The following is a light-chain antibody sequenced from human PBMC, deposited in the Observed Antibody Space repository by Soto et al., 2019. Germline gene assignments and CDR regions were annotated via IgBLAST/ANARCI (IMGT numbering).Light chain of an antibody. CDR2: SNN. CDR1: SSNIGNNY. J-gene: IGLJ1*01. CDR3: AAWDDSLNGQV. V-gene: IGLV1-44*01. Sequence: QSVLTQPPSASGTPGQRITISCSGGSSNIGNNYVYWYQHLPGTAPKLLIYSNNQRPSGVPDRFSGSKSGTSASLAISGLQSEDEADYYCAAWDDSLNGQVFGTGTKVTV.